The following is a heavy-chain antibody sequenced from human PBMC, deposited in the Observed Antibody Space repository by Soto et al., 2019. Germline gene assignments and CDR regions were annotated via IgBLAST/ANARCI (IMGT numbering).Heavy chain of an antibody. D-gene: IGHD3-3*01. Sequence: QVQLVQSGAEVKKPGASVKVSCKASGYSFTSYDINWVRQATGQGLEWMGWMNPNSGNTGYAQKFQGRVTMTRNTSISTAYMELSSLRSEDTAVYYCARGWGITIFGVVSAFDIWGQGTMVTVSS. V-gene: IGHV1-8*01. J-gene: IGHJ3*02. CDR2: MNPNSGNT. CDR1: GYSFTSYD. CDR3: ARGWGITIFGVVSAFDI.